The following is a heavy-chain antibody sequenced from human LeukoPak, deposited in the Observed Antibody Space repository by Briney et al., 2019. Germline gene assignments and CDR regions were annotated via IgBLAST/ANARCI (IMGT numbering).Heavy chain of an antibody. D-gene: IGHD3-10*01. J-gene: IGHJ4*02. V-gene: IGHV4-61*01. CDR2: IYYSGST. CDR1: GGSVSSGSYY. CDR3: ARVEVLWFGELLSYFDY. Sequence: SETLSLTCTVSGGSVSSGSYYWSWIRQPPGKGLEWIGYIYYSGSTNYNPSLKSRVTISVDTSKNQFSLKLSSVTAADTAVYYCARVEVLWFGELLSYFDYWGQGTLVTVSS.